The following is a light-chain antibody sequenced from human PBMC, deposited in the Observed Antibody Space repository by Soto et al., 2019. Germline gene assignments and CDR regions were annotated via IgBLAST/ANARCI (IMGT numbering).Light chain of an antibody. CDR1: QSISSW. Sequence: DIQMTQSPSTLSASVGDRVTITCRASQSISSWLTWYQQKAGQAPKLRIYKTSIVESAVPSRFSGSGSGTEFTLTISSLQPDDSATYYCQQYSYFATFGKGTRVEV. V-gene: IGKV1-5*03. CDR2: KTS. CDR3: QQYSYFAT. J-gene: IGKJ1*01.